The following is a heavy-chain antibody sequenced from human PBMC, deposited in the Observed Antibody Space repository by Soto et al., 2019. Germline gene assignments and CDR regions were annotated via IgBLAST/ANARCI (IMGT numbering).Heavy chain of an antibody. CDR3: SREVVTVQWYFDN. D-gene: IGHD1-1*01. J-gene: IGHJ4*02. CDR2: TSADGNTK. V-gene: IGHV3-30-3*01. CDR1: GFTFNRYS. Sequence: GWSLRLSCVTSGFTFNRYSMHWFGQSPGKGLEWVAVTSADGNTKFYADSVKGRFTISRDNSNSMLYLQMNSLITEDTAVYYCSREVVTVQWYFDNWGRGILVTVSS.